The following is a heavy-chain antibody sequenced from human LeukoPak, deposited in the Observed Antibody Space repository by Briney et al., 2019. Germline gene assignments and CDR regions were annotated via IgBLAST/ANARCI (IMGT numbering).Heavy chain of an antibody. V-gene: IGHV3-23*01. D-gene: IGHD3-10*01. CDR1: GFTFSSYG. CDR3: AKEAAYYGPA. J-gene: IGHJ5*02. Sequence: GGTLRLSCAASGFTFSSYGMSWVRQAPGKGLEWVSAVSGSGGSTYYADSVKGRFTISRDNSKNTVYLQMSSLRAEDTAVYYCAKEAAYYGPAWGQGTLVTVSS. CDR2: VSGSGGST.